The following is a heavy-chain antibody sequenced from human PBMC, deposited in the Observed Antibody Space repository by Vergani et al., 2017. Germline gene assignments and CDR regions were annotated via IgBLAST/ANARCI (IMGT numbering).Heavy chain of an antibody. CDR1: GYTFRNYG. V-gene: IGHV1-18*04. Sequence: QVQLVQSGAEVKKPGASVKVSCEGSGYTFRNYGISWVRQAPGEGLEWLGWISVYNGETKFAQKFQGRVTLTRDTSTDTAYMEMGSLRSDDTAVYYCARGRGNSGDYNFDYWGQGTLVTVSS. J-gene: IGHJ4*02. CDR2: ISVYNGET. D-gene: IGHD1-26*01. CDR3: ARGRGNSGDYNFDY.